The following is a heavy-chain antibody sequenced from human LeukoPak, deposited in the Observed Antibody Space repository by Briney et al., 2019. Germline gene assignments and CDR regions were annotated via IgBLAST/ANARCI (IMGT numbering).Heavy chain of an antibody. J-gene: IGHJ4*02. V-gene: IGHV1-24*01. Sequence: GASVKVSCKVSGYTLTELSMHWVRQAPGKGLEWMGGFDPEGGETIYADKVQGRVTMTEDTATDTAYMELNNLRAEDTAVYYCAKDITLPLVRGVIIASPDYWGQGTLVTVSS. D-gene: IGHD3-10*01. CDR2: FDPEGGET. CDR1: GYTLTELS. CDR3: AKDITLPLVRGVIIASPDY.